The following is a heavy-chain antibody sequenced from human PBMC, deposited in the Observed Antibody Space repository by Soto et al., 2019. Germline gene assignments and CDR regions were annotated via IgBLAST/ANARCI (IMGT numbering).Heavy chain of an antibody. CDR3: ARDDAKGGGYIGYDDWYFDL. CDR1: GFTFSSYS. Sequence: EVQLVESGGGLVKPGGSLRLSCAASGFTFSSYSMNWVRQAPGKGLEWVSSISSSSYIYYADSVKGRFTISRDNAKNSLYLQMNSLGAEDTSVYNCARDDAKGGGYIGYDDWYFDLLDCDTRGTVS. J-gene: IGHJ2*01. CDR2: ISSSSYI. D-gene: IGHD5-12*01. V-gene: IGHV3-21*01.